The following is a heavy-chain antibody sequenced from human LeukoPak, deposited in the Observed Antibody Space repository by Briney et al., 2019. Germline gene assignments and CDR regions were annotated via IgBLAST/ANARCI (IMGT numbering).Heavy chain of an antibody. J-gene: IGHJ4*02. Sequence: SETLSLTCAVYGGSFSGYYWSWIRQLPGKGLEWIGEINHSGSTNYNPSLKSRVTISVDTSKNQFSLKLSSVTAADTAVYYCARGGRGGRYYGSGSYPQSFDYWGQGTLVTVSS. D-gene: IGHD3-10*01. CDR2: INHSGST. CDR3: ARGGRGGRYYGSGSYPQSFDY. CDR1: GGSFSGYY. V-gene: IGHV4-34*01.